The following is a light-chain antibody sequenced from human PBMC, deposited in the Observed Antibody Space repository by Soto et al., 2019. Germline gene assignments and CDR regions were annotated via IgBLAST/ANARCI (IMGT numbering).Light chain of an antibody. CDR3: QQSYSTPRT. J-gene: IGKJ4*01. V-gene: IGKV1-39*01. CDR2: AAS. CDR1: QSISSY. Sequence: DIQMTQSPSSLSASVGDRVTITCRASQSISSYLNWYQQKPGKAPKLLIYAASSLQSGVPSRFSGSASGTDFTLTISSLQPEDFATYYCQQSYSTPRTFGGGTKV.